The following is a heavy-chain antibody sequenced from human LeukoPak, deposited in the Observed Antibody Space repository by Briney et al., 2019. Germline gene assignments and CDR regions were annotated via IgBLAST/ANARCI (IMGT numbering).Heavy chain of an antibody. V-gene: IGHV3-11*01. D-gene: IGHD5-12*01. Sequence: GGSLRLPCAASGFIFSDHYMSWIRQAPGKGLEWISYITSSSSKMFYADSVKGRFTISRDNSKNSLFLQMDSLRVEDTAVYYCARRIVAAGGYFDSWAREFWSSSPQ. J-gene: IGHJ4*02. CDR2: ITSSSSKM. CDR3: ARRIVAAGGYFDS. CDR1: GFIFSDHY.